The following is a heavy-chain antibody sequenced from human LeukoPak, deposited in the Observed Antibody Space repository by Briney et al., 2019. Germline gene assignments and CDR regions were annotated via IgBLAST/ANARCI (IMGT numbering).Heavy chain of an antibody. Sequence: GGSLRLSCAASGFTFNSYSMSWVRQAPGKGLEWVSAISGSGGSTYYADSVKGRFTISRDNSKNTLYLRMNSLRAEDTAVYYCAKAPNYDFWSGYYPFDYWGQGTLVTVSS. CDR3: AKAPNYDFWSGYYPFDY. J-gene: IGHJ4*02. CDR1: GFTFNSYS. CDR2: ISGSGGST. V-gene: IGHV3-23*01. D-gene: IGHD3-3*01.